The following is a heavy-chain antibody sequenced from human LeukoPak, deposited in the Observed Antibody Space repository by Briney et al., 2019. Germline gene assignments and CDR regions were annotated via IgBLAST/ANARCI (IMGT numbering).Heavy chain of an antibody. V-gene: IGHV3-9*01. CDR1: GFTFDDYA. CDR3: AKAGPQYSFDY. CDR2: ISWNSGSI. Sequence: PGGSLRLSCAASGFTFDDYAMHWVRQAPGKGLEWVSGISWNSGSIGYADSVKGRFTISRDNAKNSLYLQMNSLRAEDTALYYCAKAGPQYSFDYWGQGTLVTVSS. J-gene: IGHJ4*02.